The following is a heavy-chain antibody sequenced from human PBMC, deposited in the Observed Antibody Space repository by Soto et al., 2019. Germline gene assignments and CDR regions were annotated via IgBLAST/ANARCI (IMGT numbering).Heavy chain of an antibody. J-gene: IGHJ6*03. D-gene: IGHD5-12*01. CDR3: ARAGTPVGYSGYRPYYYYMDV. Sequence: GGSLRLSCAASGFTFSSYGMHWVRQAPGKGLEWVAVIWYDGSNKYYADSVKGRFTISRDNSKNTLYLQMNSLRAEDTAVYYCARAGTPVGYSGYRPYYYYMDVWGKGTTVTVSS. V-gene: IGHV3-33*01. CDR2: IWYDGSNK. CDR1: GFTFSSYG.